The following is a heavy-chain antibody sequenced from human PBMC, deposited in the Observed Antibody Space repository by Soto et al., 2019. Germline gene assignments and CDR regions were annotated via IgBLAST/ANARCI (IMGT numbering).Heavy chain of an antibody. CDR1: GGTFSSYA. CDR3: ARGDVSNTPRDYYYGMDV. V-gene: IGHV1-69*13. J-gene: IGHJ6*02. D-gene: IGHD4-4*01. CDR2: IIPIFGTA. Sequence: SVKVSCKASGGTFSSYAISWVRQAPGQGLEWMGGIIPIFGTANYAQKFQGRVTITADESTSTAYMELSSLRSEDTAVYYCARGDVSNTPRDYYYGMDVWGQGTTVTVSS.